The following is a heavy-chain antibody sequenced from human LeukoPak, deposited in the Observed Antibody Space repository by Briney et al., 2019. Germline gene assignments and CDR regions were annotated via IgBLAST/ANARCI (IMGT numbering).Heavy chain of an antibody. J-gene: IGHJ4*02. V-gene: IGHV3-21*01. CDR3: AREYGSGSLDY. D-gene: IGHD3-10*01. Sequence: GGSLRLSCSASGFTFSSYSMNWVRQAPGKGLEWVSSISSSTNYIFYADSVKGRFTISRDNAKNSLYLQMNGLRAEDTAVYYCAREYGSGSLDYWGQGTLVTVSS. CDR2: ISSSTNYI. CDR1: GFTFSSYS.